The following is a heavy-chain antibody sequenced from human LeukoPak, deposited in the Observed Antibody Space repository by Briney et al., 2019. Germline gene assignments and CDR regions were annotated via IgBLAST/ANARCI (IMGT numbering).Heavy chain of an antibody. CDR3: ARPHPLYGSGSYVS. J-gene: IGHJ5*02. V-gene: IGHV4-59*08. D-gene: IGHD3-10*01. CDR1: GGSIRNYF. CDR2: IYYTGST. Sequence: SETLSLTCIVSGGSIRNYFWSWIRQPAGKGLEWIGHIYYTGSTNYNPSLKSRVTISVDTSNNQFSLKLSSVSAADTAVYYCARPHPLYGSGSYVSWGQGTLVTVSS.